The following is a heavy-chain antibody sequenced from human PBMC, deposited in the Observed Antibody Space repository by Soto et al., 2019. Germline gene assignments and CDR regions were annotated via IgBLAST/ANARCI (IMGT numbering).Heavy chain of an antibody. Sequence: SVKVSCKASGGTFSRYAISWVRQAPGQGREWMGGIIPIFGTANYAQKFQGRVTITADESTSTAYMELSSLRSEDTAVYYWARDGGYSYGEGLDYWGQGTLVTVSS. V-gene: IGHV1-69*13. J-gene: IGHJ4*02. CDR3: ARDGGYSYGEGLDY. D-gene: IGHD5-18*01. CDR1: GGTFSRYA. CDR2: IIPIFGTA.